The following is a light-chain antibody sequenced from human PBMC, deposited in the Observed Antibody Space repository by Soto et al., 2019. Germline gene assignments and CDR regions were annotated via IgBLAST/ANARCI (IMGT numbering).Light chain of an antibody. Sequence: EIVMTQSPATLSVSPGERATLSCRSSQSVSSNLACYQQKPVQTLKLLIYVASTMATGTPASCSGSGSVTQFTLTISSLQSEDFAVYYCQQYNVCPLTFGGWTKFEFK. V-gene: IGKV3-15*01. J-gene: IGKJ4*01. CDR2: VAS. CDR1: QSVSSN. CDR3: QQYNVCPLT.